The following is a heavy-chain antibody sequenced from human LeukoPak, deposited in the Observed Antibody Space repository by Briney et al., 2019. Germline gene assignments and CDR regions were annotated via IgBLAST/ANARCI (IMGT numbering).Heavy chain of an antibody. J-gene: IGHJ4*02. CDR3: ARGATLGAPSGY. Sequence: ASVKVSCKASGYTFTGYYMHWVRQAPGQGLEWMGWINPNSGGTNYAQKFQGRVTMTRDTSISTAYMELSSLRSDDTAVYYCARGATLGAPSGYWGQGTLVTVSS. D-gene: IGHD1-26*01. CDR2: INPNSGGT. V-gene: IGHV1-2*02. CDR1: GYTFTGYY.